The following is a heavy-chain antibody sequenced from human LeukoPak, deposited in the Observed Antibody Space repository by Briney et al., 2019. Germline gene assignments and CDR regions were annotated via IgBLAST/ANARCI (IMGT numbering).Heavy chain of an antibody. Sequence: SETLSLTCTVSGGSINSYYWSWIRQPAGKGLEWIGRIYTSGSTNYNPSLKSRVTMSVDTSKNQFSLKLSSVTAADTAVYYCASYGLGIAAAGTDPDPFDIWGQGTMVTVSS. V-gene: IGHV4-4*07. J-gene: IGHJ3*02. CDR1: GGSINSYY. CDR2: IYTSGST. CDR3: ASYGLGIAAAGTDPDPFDI. D-gene: IGHD6-13*01.